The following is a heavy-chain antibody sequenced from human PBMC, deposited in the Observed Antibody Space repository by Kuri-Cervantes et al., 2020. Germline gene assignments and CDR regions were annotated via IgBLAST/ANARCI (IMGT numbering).Heavy chain of an antibody. Sequence: GGSLRLSCAASGFTFSDYYMSWIRQAPGKGLEWVSHISSSGSTIYYADSVKGRFTISRDNAKNSLYLQMNSLRAEDTAVYYCARGVWQQPVLGALDIWGQGTMVTVSS. CDR2: ISSSGSTI. J-gene: IGHJ3*02. D-gene: IGHD6-13*01. CDR1: GFTFSDYY. CDR3: ARGVWQQPVLGALDI. V-gene: IGHV3-11*01.